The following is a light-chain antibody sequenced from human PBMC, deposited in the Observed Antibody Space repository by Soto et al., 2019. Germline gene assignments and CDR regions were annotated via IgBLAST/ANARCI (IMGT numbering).Light chain of an antibody. CDR2: GAS. CDR3: QQYGSSPWT. J-gene: IGKJ1*01. V-gene: IGKV3-20*01. Sequence: EIVLTQSPGTLSLSPGERATLSCRASQSVSNNHLAWYQQKPGQAPRLLIYGASSRATGIPDRFSGSGSGTDFTLTISRLEPEDFAVYYCQQYGSSPWTFGQGTKVDI. CDR1: QSVSNNH.